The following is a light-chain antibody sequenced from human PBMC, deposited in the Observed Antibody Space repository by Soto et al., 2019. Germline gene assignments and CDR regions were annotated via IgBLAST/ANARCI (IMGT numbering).Light chain of an antibody. CDR1: RFNIGAGYD. Sequence: QSVLTQPPSVSGAPGQRVTISCTGSRFNIGAGYDVHWYQQLPGTAPKLLIYGNSNRPSGVPDRFSGSKSGTSASLAITGLQAEDEADYYCQSYDSSLTYVFGPGTKLTVL. V-gene: IGLV1-40*01. CDR3: QSYDSSLTYV. J-gene: IGLJ1*01. CDR2: GNS.